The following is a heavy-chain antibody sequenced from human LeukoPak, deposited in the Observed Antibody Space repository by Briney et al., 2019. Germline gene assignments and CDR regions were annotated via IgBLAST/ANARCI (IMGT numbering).Heavy chain of an antibody. CDR3: ARALVVTSPFDY. Sequence: ASVKVSCKASDYTSTTYGISWVRQAPGQGLEWMGWISAYNGNTNYAQNLQGRVTMTTDTSTSTAYMELRSLNSDDTAVYYCARALVVTSPFDYWGQGTLVTVSS. V-gene: IGHV1-18*01. J-gene: IGHJ4*01. CDR1: DYTSTTYG. CDR2: ISAYNGNT. D-gene: IGHD4-23*01.